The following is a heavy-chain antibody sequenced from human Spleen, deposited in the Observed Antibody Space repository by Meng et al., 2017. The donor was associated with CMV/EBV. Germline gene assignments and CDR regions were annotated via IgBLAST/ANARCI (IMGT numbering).Heavy chain of an antibody. V-gene: IGHV1-2*02. D-gene: IGHD6-13*01. J-gene: IGHJ4*02. CDR3: ARSHSPHSGSSFFDY. CDR1: GYTFTGYY. CDR2: INPDGGGT. Sequence: SGYTFTGYYMHWVRQAPGQGLEWMGWINPDGGGTNYAQKFQGRVTLTRDTSINTAYLELTSLTSDDTALYYCARSHSPHSGSSFFDYWGQGPLVTVSS.